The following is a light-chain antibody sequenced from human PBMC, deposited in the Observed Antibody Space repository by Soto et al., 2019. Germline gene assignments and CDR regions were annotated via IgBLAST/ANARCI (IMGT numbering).Light chain of an antibody. CDR1: QSVGNNF. CDR3: HQYATSPLT. J-gene: IGKJ4*01. V-gene: IGKV3-20*01. CDR2: HAS. Sequence: EIVLTQSPGTLSLSPGERAALSCRASQSVGNNFLGWNQQKPGQSPRLLIYHASNRATGIPDRFSGTASGTDFTLTISRLQPEDFAVYYCHQYATSPLTFGGGTKVEIK.